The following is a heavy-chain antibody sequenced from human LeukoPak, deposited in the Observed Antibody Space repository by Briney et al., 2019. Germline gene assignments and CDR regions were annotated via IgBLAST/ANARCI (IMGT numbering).Heavy chain of an antibody. CDR2: IYYSGSA. V-gene: IGHV4-59*11. J-gene: IGHJ4*02. CDR1: GGSISSHY. D-gene: IGHD2-15*01. Sequence: SETLSLTCTVSGGSISSHYWSWIRQPPGQGLEWIGYIYYSGSANYNPSLQSRVPISGDTSKNQFSLKLSSVTAADSAVYYCASTYRYCSGGSCSYYFAYWGQGTLVTVS. CDR3: ASTYRYCSGGSCSYYFAY.